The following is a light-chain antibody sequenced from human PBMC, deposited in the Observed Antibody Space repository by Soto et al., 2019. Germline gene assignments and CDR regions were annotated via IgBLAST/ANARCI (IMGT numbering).Light chain of an antibody. J-gene: IGKJ4*01. CDR2: DAS. CDR1: QDISNY. Sequence: DIQMTQSPSSLSASVGDRVTITCQASQDISNYLNWYQQKPGKAPKLLIYDASNLETGVPSRFSGSGSGTDFTFTISSLQPEDIATYYCQQDDNLPITFGGGTKV. V-gene: IGKV1-33*01. CDR3: QQDDNLPIT.